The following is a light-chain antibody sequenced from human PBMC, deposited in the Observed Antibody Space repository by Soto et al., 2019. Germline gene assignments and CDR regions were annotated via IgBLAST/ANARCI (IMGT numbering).Light chain of an antibody. V-gene: IGKV1-9*01. J-gene: IGKJ5*01. CDR1: QGISSL. Sequence: DLQLTQSPSFLSASVGDRVTITCRASQGISSLLAWYQQKPGKDPKLLIHTASTLQSGVPSRFSGSGSGTEVTITIISLQPDDFAPYDCQHPHSYPITFGLGTRLEIK. CDR2: TAS. CDR3: QHPHSYPIT.